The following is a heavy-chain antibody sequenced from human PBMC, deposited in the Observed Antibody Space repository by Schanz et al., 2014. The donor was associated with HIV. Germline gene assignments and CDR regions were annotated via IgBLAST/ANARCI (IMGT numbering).Heavy chain of an antibody. V-gene: IGHV3-11*04. CDR1: GFTFSEYY. J-gene: IGHJ6*02. Sequence: QVQLVESGGGLVKPGGSLRLACAASGFTFSEYYMNWIRQAPGKGLEWVSYISAGGNTKYYADSMKGRFTISRDNAKNSLYLQINSLRAEDTAVYYCARRDYGDYYYYYGMDVWGQGTTVTVSS. D-gene: IGHD4-17*01. CDR2: ISAGGNTK. CDR3: ARRDYGDYYYYYGMDV.